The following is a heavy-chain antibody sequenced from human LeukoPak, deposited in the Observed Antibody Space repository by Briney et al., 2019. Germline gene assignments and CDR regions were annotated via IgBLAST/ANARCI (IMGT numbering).Heavy chain of an antibody. CDR1: GFTFSSYA. V-gene: IGHV3-23*01. J-gene: IGHJ4*02. CDR3: AKHREYSSSWYYFDY. CDR2: ISGSGGST. Sequence: GGSLRLSCAASGFTFSSYAMSWVRQAPGKGLEWVSAISGSGGSTYYADSVKGRFTISGDNSKNTLYLQMNSLRAEDTAVYYCAKHREYSSSWYYFDYWGQGTLVTVSS. D-gene: IGHD6-13*01.